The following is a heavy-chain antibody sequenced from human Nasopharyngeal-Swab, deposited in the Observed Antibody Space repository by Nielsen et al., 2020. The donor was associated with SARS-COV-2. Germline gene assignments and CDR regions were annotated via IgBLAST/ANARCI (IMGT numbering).Heavy chain of an antibody. CDR3: ARDLTVTDGDYYYYGMDV. V-gene: IGHV1-46*01. CDR1: GYTFTSYY. D-gene: IGHD4-17*01. J-gene: IGHJ6*02. Sequence: ASVKVSCKASGYTFTSYYMHWVRQAPGQGLEWMGIINPSGGSTSYAQKFQGRVTMTRDTSTSTVYMELSSLGSEDTAVYYCARDLTVTDGDYYYYGMDVWGQGTTVTVSS. CDR2: INPSGGST.